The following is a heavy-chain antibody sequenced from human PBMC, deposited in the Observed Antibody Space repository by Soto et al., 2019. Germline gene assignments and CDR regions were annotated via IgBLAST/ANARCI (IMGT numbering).Heavy chain of an antibody. CDR3: ARASCLASTSCYSVDY. J-gene: IGHJ4*02. V-gene: IGHV4-59*01. Sequence: SETLSLTCTVSGGSIRSYYWSWIRQPPGKGLEWIGYIFYTGSTDYNPSLKSRVTISVDTSKNQFSLKLSSVTAADTAVYYCARASCLASTSCYSVDYWGQGTLVTVSS. CDR2: IFYTGST. D-gene: IGHD2-2*01. CDR1: GGSIRSYY.